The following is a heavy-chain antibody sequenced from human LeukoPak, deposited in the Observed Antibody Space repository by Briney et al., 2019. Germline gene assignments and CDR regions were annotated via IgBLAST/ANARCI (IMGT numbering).Heavy chain of an antibody. D-gene: IGHD1-26*01. CDR2: ISGSGGST. Sequence: GGSLRLSCAASGFTFSSYGMSWVRQAPGKGLEWVSAISGSGGSTYYADSVKGGFTISRDNSKNTLYLQMNSLRAEDTAVYYCAKGPAGTLGSYYFDYWGQGTLVTVSS. CDR1: GFTFSSYG. V-gene: IGHV3-23*01. CDR3: AKGPAGTLGSYYFDY. J-gene: IGHJ4*02.